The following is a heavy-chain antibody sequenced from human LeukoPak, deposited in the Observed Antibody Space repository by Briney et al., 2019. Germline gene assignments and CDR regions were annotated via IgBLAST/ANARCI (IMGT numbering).Heavy chain of an antibody. CDR2: ISSSGTTI. CDR3: ARADYGGSEWNWFDP. J-gene: IGHJ5*02. D-gene: IGHD4-23*01. V-gene: IGHV3-48*03. Sequence: GGSLRLSCAASGFTFRKYEMNWVRQAPGKGLEWVSYISSSGTTIYYADSVKGRFTTSRDNAKNSLYLQMNSLRAEDTAVYYCARADYGGSEWNWFDPWGQGTLVTVSS. CDR1: GFTFRKYE.